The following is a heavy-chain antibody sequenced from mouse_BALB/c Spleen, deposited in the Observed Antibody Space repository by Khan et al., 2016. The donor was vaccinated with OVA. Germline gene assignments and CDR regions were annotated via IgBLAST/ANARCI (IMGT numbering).Heavy chain of an antibody. CDR1: GYSFTGYF. CDR2: INPHIGET. J-gene: IGHJ2*01. CDR3: TRIYRSDFDY. D-gene: IGHD1-1*01. V-gene: IGHV1-20*02. Sequence: VRLQQSGPELVRPGASVKISCKASGYSFTGYFMNWVMQSHGKSLEWIGRINPHIGETFYNQRFKDKATLTVDESSNTAHMELRSLASGDSAVYYCTRIYRSDFDYWGQGTTLTVSS.